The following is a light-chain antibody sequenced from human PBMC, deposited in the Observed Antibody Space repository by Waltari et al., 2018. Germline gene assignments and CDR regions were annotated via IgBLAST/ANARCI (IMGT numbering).Light chain of an antibody. Sequence: QSVVTQPPSASGTPGQTVTISCSGTNSNVGRNNVNWYQQVPGAAPKVVIFSDNQRPSVVPDRVSGPKSGTAASLAISGLQSEDEADYFCGAWDDNLDAYVFGPGTSLTV. V-gene: IGLV1-44*01. J-gene: IGLJ1*01. CDR3: GAWDDNLDAYV. CDR1: NSNVGRNN. CDR2: SDN.